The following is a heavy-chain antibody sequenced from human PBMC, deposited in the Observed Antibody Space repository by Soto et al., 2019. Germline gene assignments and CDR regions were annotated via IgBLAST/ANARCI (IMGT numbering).Heavy chain of an antibody. V-gene: IGHV4-30-2*02. D-gene: IGHD4-17*01. Sequence: PSETLSLTCDVSGDTISSGGYSWSWIRQPPGKGLEWIGYIYHSGSTYYNPSLKSRVTISVDTSKNQFSLKLSSVTAADTAVYYCARRYGASFAYWGQGTLVTVSS. J-gene: IGHJ4*02. CDR2: IYHSGST. CDR3: ARRYGASFAY. CDR1: GDTISSGGYS.